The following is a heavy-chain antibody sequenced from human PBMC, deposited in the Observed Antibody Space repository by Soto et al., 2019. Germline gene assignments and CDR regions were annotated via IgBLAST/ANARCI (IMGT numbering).Heavy chain of an antibody. CDR3: TRPGGAAAVDYYYYGMDV. CDR2: IRSKANSYAT. J-gene: IGHJ6*02. V-gene: IGHV3-73*01. CDR1: GFTFSGSA. Sequence: GGSLRLSCAASGFTFSGSAMHWVRQASGKGLEWVGRIRSKANSYATAYAASVKGRFTISRDDSKNTAYLQMNSLKTEDTAVYYGTRPGGAAAVDYYYYGMDVWGQGTTVTVSS. D-gene: IGHD6-13*01.